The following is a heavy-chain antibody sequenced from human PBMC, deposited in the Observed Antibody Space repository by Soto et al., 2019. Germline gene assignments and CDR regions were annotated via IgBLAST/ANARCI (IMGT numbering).Heavy chain of an antibody. CDR2: IYQRGRT. D-gene: IGHD5-12*01. J-gene: IGHJ3*02. CDR3: ARGVEMATIGAFDI. CDR1: GCSITSSNW. V-gene: IGHV4-4*02. Sequence: PSETLSLTCAITGCSITSSNWWSRFRQTPGKGQEWIGEIYQRGRTNNNPSLKRQDTISVDKSKIQFSLKLSSVTAADTAVYYCARGVEMATIGAFDIWGQGTMVT.